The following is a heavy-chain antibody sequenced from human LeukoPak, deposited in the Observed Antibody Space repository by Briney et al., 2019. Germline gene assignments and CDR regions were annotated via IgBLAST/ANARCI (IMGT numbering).Heavy chain of an antibody. CDR3: ARRSIVGAYYFDY. CDR1: GYSFTSYC. J-gene: IGHJ4*02. D-gene: IGHD1-26*01. Sequence: GESLQISCKGSGYSFTSYCIGWVRQMPGKDLEWMGIIYPGDSDTRYSPSFQGQVTISADKSISTASLQWSSLKASDTAMYYCARRSIVGAYYFDYWGQGTLVTVSS. CDR2: IYPGDSDT. V-gene: IGHV5-51*01.